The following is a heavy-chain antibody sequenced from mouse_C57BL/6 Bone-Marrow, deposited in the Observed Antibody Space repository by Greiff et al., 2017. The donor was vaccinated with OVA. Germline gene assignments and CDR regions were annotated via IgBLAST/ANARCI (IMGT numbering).Heavy chain of an antibody. CDR1: GFSLTSYG. J-gene: IGHJ3*01. V-gene: IGHV2-2*01. D-gene: IGHD2-3*01. Sequence: QVQLQQSGPGLVQPSQSLSITCTVSGFSLTSYGVHWVRQSPGKGLERLGVIWSGGSTDYNAAFISRLSISKDNSKSQVFFKMSSLQADDTAIYYCARNYDGYLFAYWGQGTLVTVSA. CDR2: IWSGGST. CDR3: ARNYDGYLFAY.